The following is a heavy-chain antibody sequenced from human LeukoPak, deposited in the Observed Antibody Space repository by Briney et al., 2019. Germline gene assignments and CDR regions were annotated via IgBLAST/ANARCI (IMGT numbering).Heavy chain of an antibody. CDR1: GYSISSGYY. CDR3: ARPTRRQEYYFDY. J-gene: IGHJ4*02. Sequence: SETLSLTCTASGYSISSGYYWGWIRQPPGKGLEWIGSIYHSGSTYYNPSLKSRVTISVDTSKNQFSLKLSSVTAADTAVYYCARPTRRQEYYFDYWGQGTLVTVSS. CDR2: IYHSGST. V-gene: IGHV4-38-2*02. D-gene: IGHD4-11*01.